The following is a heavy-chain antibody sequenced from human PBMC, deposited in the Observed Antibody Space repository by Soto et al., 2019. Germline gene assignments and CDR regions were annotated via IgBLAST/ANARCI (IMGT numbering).Heavy chain of an antibody. Sequence: GGSLRLSCAASGFTFSDYYMSWIRQAPGKGLEWVSYISSSGSTIYYADSVKGRFTISRDNAKNSLYLQMNSLRAEDTAVYYCAKGCSSTSCYGYYGMDVWGQGTTVTVSS. D-gene: IGHD2-2*01. J-gene: IGHJ6*02. V-gene: IGHV3-11*01. CDR3: AKGCSSTSCYGYYGMDV. CDR1: GFTFSDYY. CDR2: ISSSGSTI.